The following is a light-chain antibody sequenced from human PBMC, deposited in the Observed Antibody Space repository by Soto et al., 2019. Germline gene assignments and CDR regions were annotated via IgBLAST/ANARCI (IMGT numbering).Light chain of an antibody. CDR3: SSYTSSGTVV. J-gene: IGLJ2*01. Sequence: QSALTQPASVSGSPGQSITISCTGANSDIGAYYYVSWYQQHSGKAPKLMISEVSNRPSGVSNRFSGSKSGVTASLTISGLQAEDEADYYCSSYTSSGTVVFGGGTQLTVL. CDR2: EVS. V-gene: IGLV2-14*01. CDR1: NSDIGAYYY.